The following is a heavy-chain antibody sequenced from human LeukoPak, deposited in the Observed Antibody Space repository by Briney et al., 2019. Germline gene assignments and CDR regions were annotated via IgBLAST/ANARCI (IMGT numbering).Heavy chain of an antibody. CDR1: GYTFTSYA. D-gene: IGHD3-9*01. V-gene: IGHV1-3*01. CDR3: AREEILILLYFVYGVDV. J-gene: IGHJ6*02. CDR2: INAGNGNT. Sequence: ASVKVSCKASGYTFTSYAMHWVRQAPGQRLEWMGWINAGNGNTKYSQKFQGRVTITRDTSASTAYMELSSLRSEDTAVYYCAREEILILLYFVYGVDVWGQGTPVTVSS.